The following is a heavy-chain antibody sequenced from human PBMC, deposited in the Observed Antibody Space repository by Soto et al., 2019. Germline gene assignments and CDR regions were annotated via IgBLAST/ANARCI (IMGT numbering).Heavy chain of an antibody. CDR2: ISGSGGST. V-gene: IGHV3-23*01. CDR3: AKYIGCYDY. CDR1: VFTFSSYA. D-gene: IGHD3-16*02. Sequence: GGSLRLSCSASVFTFSSYAMSWVRQAPGKGLEWVSAISGSGGSTYYADSVKGRFTISRDNSKNTLYLQMNSLRAEDRAVYYCAKYIGCYDYWGQGTLVTVSS. J-gene: IGHJ4*02.